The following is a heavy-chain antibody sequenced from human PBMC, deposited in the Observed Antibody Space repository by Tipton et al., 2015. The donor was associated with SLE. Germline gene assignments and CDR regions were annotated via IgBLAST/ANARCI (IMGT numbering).Heavy chain of an antibody. V-gene: IGHV4-59*08. CDR2: IYYTGST. D-gene: IGHD4-17*01. CDR3: ARGSDYNDYFEY. J-gene: IGHJ4*02. CDR1: GASIGRYY. Sequence: TLSLTCTVSGASIGRYYWSWIRQPPGKGLEWIGYIYYTGSTNYNPSLKSRVSMSLDTSRNHFSLERTSVTAADTGVYYCARGSDYNDYFEYWGQGVLVTVS.